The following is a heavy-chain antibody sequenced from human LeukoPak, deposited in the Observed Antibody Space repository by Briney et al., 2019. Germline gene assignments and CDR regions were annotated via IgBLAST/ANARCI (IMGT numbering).Heavy chain of an antibody. V-gene: IGHV5-51*01. CDR3: ARLYSSSSYNWSDP. CDR2: IYPGDSDT. D-gene: IGHD6-6*01. J-gene: IGHJ5*02. CDR1: GYSFSSYW. Sequence: GESLKISCKGSGYSFSSYWIGWVRQMPGKGLEYMGIIYPGDSDTRYSPPFQGQVTISADKSITTAYLQWSSLKASDTAMYYCARLYSSSSYNWSDPWGQGTLVTVSS.